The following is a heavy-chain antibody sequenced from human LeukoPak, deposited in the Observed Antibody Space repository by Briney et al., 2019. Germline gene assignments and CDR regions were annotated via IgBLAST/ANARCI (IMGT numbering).Heavy chain of an antibody. CDR3: ARHAPGYYDY. CDR2: IYYSGST. J-gene: IGHJ4*02. Sequence: SETLSLTCTISGVSISNYYWSWMRQPPGKGLEWIGYIYYSGSTSYNPSLKSRVTISVDTSKNQFSLNLSSVIAADTAVYYCARHAPGYYDYWGQGTLVTVSS. CDR1: GVSISNYY. V-gene: IGHV4-59*08.